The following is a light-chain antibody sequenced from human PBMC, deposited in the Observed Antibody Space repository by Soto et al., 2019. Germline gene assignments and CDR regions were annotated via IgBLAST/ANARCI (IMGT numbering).Light chain of an antibody. CDR1: SSDIGGYDH. CDR2: EVT. J-gene: IGLJ2*01. CDR3: SSYRNGGTLI. V-gene: IGLV2-8*01. Sequence: QSALTQPPSASGSPGQSVTISCTGTSSDIGGYDHVSWYQQHPGKAPKVVIYEVTKRPSGVPDRFSGFKAGNTASLTISGLQAEDEADYYCSSYRNGGTLIFGGGTKLTVL.